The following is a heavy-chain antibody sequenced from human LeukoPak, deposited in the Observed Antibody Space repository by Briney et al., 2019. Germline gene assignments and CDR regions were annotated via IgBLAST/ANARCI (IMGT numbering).Heavy chain of an antibody. CDR2: INHSGST. J-gene: IGHJ3*02. D-gene: IGHD5-24*01. V-gene: IGHV4-34*01. CDR1: GGSFSGYY. CDR3: ARGTRWLGAFDI. Sequence: SETLSLTCAVYGGSFSGYYWSWIRQPPGKGLEWIGEINHSGSTNYNPSLKSRVTISVDTSKNQFSLKLSSVTAADTAVYYCARGTRWLGAFDIWGQGTMVTVSS.